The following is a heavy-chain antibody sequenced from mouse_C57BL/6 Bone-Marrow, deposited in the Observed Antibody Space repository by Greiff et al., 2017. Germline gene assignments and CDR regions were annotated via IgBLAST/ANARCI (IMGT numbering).Heavy chain of an antibody. CDR1: GFTFSDYG. CDR2: ISNLAYSI. Sequence: EVHLVESGGGLVQPGGSLKLSCAASGFTFSDYGMAWVRQAPRKGPEWVAFISNLAYSIYYADTVTGRFTISRENAKNTLYLEMSSLRSEDTAMYYCARHGSTGTLDYWGQGTTLTVSS. D-gene: IGHD4-1*02. V-gene: IGHV5-15*01. CDR3: ARHGSTGTLDY. J-gene: IGHJ2*01.